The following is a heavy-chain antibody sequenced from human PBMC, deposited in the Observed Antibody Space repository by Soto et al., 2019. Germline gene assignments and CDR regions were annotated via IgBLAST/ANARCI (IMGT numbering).Heavy chain of an antibody. CDR3: ASSPLYGDYSTVFNI. CDR1: GGSISSYY. CDR2: IYYSGST. Sequence: PSETLSLTCTVSGGSISSYYWSWIRQPPGKGLEWIGYIYYSGSTNYNPSLKSRVTISVDTSKNQFSLKLSSVTAADTAVYYCASSPLYGDYSTVFNIGGQGKMVTVPS. D-gene: IGHD4-17*01. J-gene: IGHJ3*02. V-gene: IGHV4-59*01.